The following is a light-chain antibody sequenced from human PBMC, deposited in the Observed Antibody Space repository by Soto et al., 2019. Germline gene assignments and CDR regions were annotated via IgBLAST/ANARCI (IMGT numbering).Light chain of an antibody. CDR3: QNYYSAPWT. V-gene: IGKV1-27*01. CDR1: QGISNF. Sequence: DIQMTQSPSSLSASLGDRVSITCRARQGISNFLAWYQQKPGRAPRRLIYAATSLQSGVPSRFSGSGSGTNFTLTISSLQPEDVATYYCQNYYSAPWTFGPGTKVEIK. J-gene: IGKJ1*01. CDR2: AAT.